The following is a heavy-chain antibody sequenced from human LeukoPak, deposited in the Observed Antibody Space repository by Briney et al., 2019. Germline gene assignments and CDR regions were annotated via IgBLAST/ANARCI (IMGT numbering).Heavy chain of an antibody. J-gene: IGHJ6*02. Sequence: ASVEVSCKASGYSFTGYFIHWVRQAPGRGLEWMGRIDPNNGGTSYAQKFQGRVTVTRDTSITTAYMEITSLRSDDTAVYCASAVMYRYYYYGLDVWGQGTTVTVSS. D-gene: IGHD1-1*01. V-gene: IGHV1-2*06. CDR3: SAVMYRYYYYGLDV. CDR1: GYSFTGYF. CDR2: IDPNNGGT.